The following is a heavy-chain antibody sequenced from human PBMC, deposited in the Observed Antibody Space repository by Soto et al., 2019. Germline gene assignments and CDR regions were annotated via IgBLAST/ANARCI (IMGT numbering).Heavy chain of an antibody. CDR2: ISRSGGST. V-gene: IGHV3-23*01. Sequence: PGGSLRLSCAASGFTFSTYAMSWVRQAPGKGLEWVSAISRSGGSTYYADSVKGRFTISRDNSKNTLYLQMNSLRAEDTAVYYCARYMTGTTLDPWGQGTLVTVSS. J-gene: IGHJ5*02. CDR1: GFTFSTYA. CDR3: ARYMTGTTLDP. D-gene: IGHD1-20*01.